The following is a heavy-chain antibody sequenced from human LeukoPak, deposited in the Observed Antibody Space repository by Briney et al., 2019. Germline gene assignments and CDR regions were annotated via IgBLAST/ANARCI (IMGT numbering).Heavy chain of an antibody. CDR3: ARAIRRGELERY. D-gene: IGHD3-10*01. CDR1: GYTFTNYD. J-gene: IGHJ4*02. CDR2: MNPNSGNT. Sequence: ASVKVSCKASGYTFTNYDINWVRQATGQGLEWMGWMNPNSGNTGYAQEFQGRVTMTRDTSVGTAYMELSGLRSEDTAVYYCARAIRRGELERYWGQGTLVTVSS. V-gene: IGHV1-8*01.